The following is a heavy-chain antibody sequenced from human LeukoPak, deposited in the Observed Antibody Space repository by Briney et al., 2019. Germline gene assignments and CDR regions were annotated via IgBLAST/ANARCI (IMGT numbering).Heavy chain of an antibody. CDR3: AKSGSGWYYFDY. Sequence: GGSLRLSCAASGFTFSSYAMSWVRQAPGKGLEWVSAISGSGGSTEYADSVKGRFTISRDNSKNTLYLQMNSLRAEDTAVYYCAKSGSGWYYFDYWGQGTLVTVSS. D-gene: IGHD6-19*01. V-gene: IGHV3-23*01. CDR1: GFTFSSYA. CDR2: ISGSGGST. J-gene: IGHJ4*02.